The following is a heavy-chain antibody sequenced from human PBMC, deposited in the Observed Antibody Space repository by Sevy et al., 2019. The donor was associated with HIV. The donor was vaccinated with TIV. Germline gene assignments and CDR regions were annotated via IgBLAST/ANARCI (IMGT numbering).Heavy chain of an antibody. CDR1: GFTFSKYW. D-gene: IGHD1-7*01. Sequence: GGSLRLSCAASGFTFSKYWMGWVRQAPGKGLEWVANIKQDAGQKYYVDSVKGRFTISRDNAKNSLYLQMNSLRAEDTAVYFSARDDGNYYFDYWGQGTLVTVSS. V-gene: IGHV3-7*01. CDR3: ARDDGNYYFDY. CDR2: IKQDAGQK. J-gene: IGHJ4*02.